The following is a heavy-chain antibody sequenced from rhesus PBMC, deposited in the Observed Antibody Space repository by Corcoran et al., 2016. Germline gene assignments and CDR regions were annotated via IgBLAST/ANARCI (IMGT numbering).Heavy chain of an antibody. CDR3: AKVDNWNYFAFDF. D-gene: IGHD1-26*01. CDR2: ISNGGCST. CDR1: GFTFSSYG. Sequence: EVQLVESGGGLVQPGGSLRLSCAASGFTFSSYGMSWVRQAPGKGLEWVSYISNGGCSTYYADPEKGRLTISKDNSKNTLSLQMNSLRAEDTAVYYCAKVDNWNYFAFDFWGQGLRVTVSS. J-gene: IGHJ3*01. V-gene: IGHV3S5*01.